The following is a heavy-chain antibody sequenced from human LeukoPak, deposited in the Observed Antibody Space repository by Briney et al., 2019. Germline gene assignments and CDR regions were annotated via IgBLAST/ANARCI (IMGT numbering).Heavy chain of an antibody. V-gene: IGHV3-30-3*01. CDR1: GFSFSSYA. CDR3: ARTILDGYSSGWLNAFDI. Sequence: GGFLRLSCAASGFSFSSYAMHWVRQAPGKGLVWVTVISYDGSFKYYADSVKGRFTISRDNSKNTLYLQMNSLRADDTAVYYCARTILDGYSSGWLNAFDIWGQGTMATVSS. CDR2: ISYDGSFK. D-gene: IGHD6-19*01. J-gene: IGHJ3*02.